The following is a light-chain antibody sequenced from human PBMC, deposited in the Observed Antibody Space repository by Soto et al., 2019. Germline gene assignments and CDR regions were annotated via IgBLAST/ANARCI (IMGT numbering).Light chain of an antibody. CDR2: GAS. V-gene: IGKV3-15*01. CDR3: QQFNNWPRT. J-gene: IGKJ1*01. CDR1: QSVSSN. Sequence: EIVLTQSPATLSLSPGERATLSCRASQSVSSNLAWYQQKPGQAPRLLIYGASTRATGIPARFSGSGSGTEFTLTISSLQSEDFAVYYCQQFNNWPRTFDQGTKVDI.